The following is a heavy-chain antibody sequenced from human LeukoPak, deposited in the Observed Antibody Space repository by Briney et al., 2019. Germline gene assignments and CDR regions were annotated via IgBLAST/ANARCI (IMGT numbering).Heavy chain of an antibody. CDR1: GFIFDDYA. J-gene: IGHJ4*02. CDR2: ITWGRDNL. V-gene: IGHV3-9*01. D-gene: IGHD3-16*02. Sequence: GGSLRLSCAVSGFIFDDYAMHWVRQAPGKGLEWVSGITWGRDNLAYAASVKGRFTISRDNAKNSLYLQMNSLRAEDTAVYYCARRVITFGGVIVHFDYWGQGTLVTVSS. CDR3: ARRVITFGGVIVHFDY.